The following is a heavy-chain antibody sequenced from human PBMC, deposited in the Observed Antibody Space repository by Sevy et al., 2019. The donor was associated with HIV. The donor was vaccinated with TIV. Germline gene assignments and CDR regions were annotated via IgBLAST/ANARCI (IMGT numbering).Heavy chain of an antibody. CDR3: ARDSGAYIPLFDS. Sequence: PETLSLICTFSGGSRSSFYWNWIRHPPGKGLEWFGYVSHSGFTNYNPSLKSRVTISVDTSKSQFSLKLKSVTAADTAVYYCARDSGAYIPLFDSWGLGTLVTVSS. CDR2: VSHSGFT. J-gene: IGHJ4*02. D-gene: IGHD1-26*01. V-gene: IGHV4-59*01. CDR1: GGSRSSFY.